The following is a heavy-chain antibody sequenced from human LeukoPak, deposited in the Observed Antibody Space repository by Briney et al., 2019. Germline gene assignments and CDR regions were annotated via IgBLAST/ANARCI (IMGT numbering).Heavy chain of an antibody. J-gene: IGHJ6*04. D-gene: IGHD2-15*01. V-gene: IGHV3-23*01. CDR3: AKSQKFFYCSGGSCYPLVGYYGMDV. Sequence: PGGSLRLSCAAYGFTFSSYAMSRVRQAPGKGLEWVSVISGRNGSTYYADSVKGRFTISRDNSKNTLYLQMNSLRAEDTAVYYCAKSQKFFYCSGGSCYPLVGYYGMDVWGKGTTVTVSS. CDR2: ISGRNGST. CDR1: GFTFSSYA.